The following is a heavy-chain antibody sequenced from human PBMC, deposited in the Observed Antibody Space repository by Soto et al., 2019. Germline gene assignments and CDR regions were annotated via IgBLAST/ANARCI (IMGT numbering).Heavy chain of an antibody. J-gene: IGHJ4*02. CDR2: IYYSGST. V-gene: IGHV4-59*01. CDR3: ARVGSGWSQFDY. CDR1: GGSISSYY. D-gene: IGHD6-19*01. Sequence: QVQLQESGPGLVKPSETLSLTCTVSGGSISSYYWSWIRQPPGKGLEWIGYIYYSGSTNYNPSLKSRVTISVDTSKNQFSLKLSSVTAADTAVYYCARVGSGWSQFDYWGQGTLVTVSS.